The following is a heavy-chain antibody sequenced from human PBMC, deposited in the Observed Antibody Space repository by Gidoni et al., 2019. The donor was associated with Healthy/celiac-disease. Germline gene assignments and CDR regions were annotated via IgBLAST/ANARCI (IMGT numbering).Heavy chain of an antibody. D-gene: IGHD3-22*01. V-gene: IGHV1-24*01. J-gene: IGHJ4*02. CDR1: GYTCTDLS. CDR2: FDPEDGET. CDR3: ATGNYDSSGYYRPFDY. Sequence: QVQLVRPGAEVKKPGPPVKVPCRVSGYTCTDLSMHWVRQAPGKGLEWMGGFDPEDGETIYAQKFQGRVTMTEDTSTDTAYMELSSLRSEDTAVYYCATGNYDSSGYYRPFDYWGQGTLVTVSS.